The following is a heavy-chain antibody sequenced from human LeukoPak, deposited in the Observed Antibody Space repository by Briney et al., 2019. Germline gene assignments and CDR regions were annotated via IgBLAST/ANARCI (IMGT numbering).Heavy chain of an antibody. D-gene: IGHD3-10*01. CDR2: ISSNGGST. J-gene: IGHJ2*01. Sequence: PGGSLRLSCAASGFTFSSYAMHWVRQAPGKGLEYVSAISSNGGSTYYANSVKGRFTISRDNSKNTLYLQMGSLRAEDMAVYYCARGAFWYFDLWGRGTLVTVSS. CDR3: ARGAFWYFDL. V-gene: IGHV3-64*01. CDR1: GFTFSSYA.